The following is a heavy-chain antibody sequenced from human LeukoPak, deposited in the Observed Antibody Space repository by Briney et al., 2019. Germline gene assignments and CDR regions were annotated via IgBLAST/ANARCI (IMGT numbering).Heavy chain of an antibody. CDR1: GFTFTTYG. D-gene: IGHD2/OR15-2a*01. J-gene: IGHJ4*02. CDR2: IWSDGSNE. Sequence: GGSLRLSCVASGFTFTTYGMHWVRQAPGKGLEWVAVIWSDGSNEYYADSVKGRFTVSRDNSKNTLFLQMNSLRAEDTAVYYCARDWGRGNSSYNDFWGQGTLVTVSS. V-gene: IGHV3-33*01. CDR3: ARDWGRGNSSYNDF.